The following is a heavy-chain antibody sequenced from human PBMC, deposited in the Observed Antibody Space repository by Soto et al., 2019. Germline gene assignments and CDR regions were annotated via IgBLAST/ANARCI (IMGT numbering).Heavy chain of an antibody. J-gene: IGHJ5*02. CDR2: IYYPENT. CDR3: ARDLRHSYGKWFDT. Sequence: SETLSLTCTVSGDSIGTYYWSWIRQSPGKGLEWIGYIYYPENTYYNPSLKSRVTISVDTSKNQFSLKLSAVTAADTAVYYCARDLRHSYGKWFDTWGQGTLVTVSS. V-gene: IGHV4-59*01. D-gene: IGHD5-18*01. CDR1: GDSIGTYY.